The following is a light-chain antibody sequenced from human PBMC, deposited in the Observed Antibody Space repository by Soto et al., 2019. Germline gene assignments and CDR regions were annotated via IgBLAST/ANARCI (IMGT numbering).Light chain of an antibody. Sequence: DIQMTQSPSSVSASVGDTVTITCRAGQDINSRLAWFQQQPGRPPKYVIQAATMLQSGFPSRFAGSGSGRDFTLTIHTLQPEDSATYYCLQVANFPRTFGQGTKVDI. CDR1: QDINSR. V-gene: IGKV1-12*01. CDR2: AAT. CDR3: LQVANFPRT. J-gene: IGKJ1*01.